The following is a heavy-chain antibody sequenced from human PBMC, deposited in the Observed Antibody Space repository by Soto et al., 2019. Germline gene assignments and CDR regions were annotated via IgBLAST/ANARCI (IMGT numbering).Heavy chain of an antibody. D-gene: IGHD2-15*01. J-gene: IGHJ3*02. Sequence: QVQLVQSGAEVKKPGSSVKVSCKASGGTFSSYTISWVRQAPGQGLEWMGRIIPILGIANYAQKFQGRVTITADKSTSTAYMELSSLRSEDAAVYYCAREKDGIVVVVDATSAFDIWGQGAMVTVSS. CDR1: GGTFSSYT. CDR2: IIPILGIA. CDR3: AREKDGIVVVVDATSAFDI. V-gene: IGHV1-69*08.